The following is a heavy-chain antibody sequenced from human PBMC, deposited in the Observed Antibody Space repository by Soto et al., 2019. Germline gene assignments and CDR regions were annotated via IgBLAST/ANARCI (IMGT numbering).Heavy chain of an antibody. V-gene: IGHV4-30-4*01. CDR2: IYYSGFS. CDR3: DRSDNYGPFEH. CDR1: GGSISSGDYY. Sequence: HVQLQESGPGLVKPSQNLSLTDTVAGGSISSGDYYWSWIRQPPGKGLEWIGYIYYSGFSYYNPSLNSRLTMAVDRSKNLCSLKLSSGMAADAAVYYCDRSDNYGPFEHRGPSRLVSVS. D-gene: IGHD3-10*01. J-gene: IGHJ1*01.